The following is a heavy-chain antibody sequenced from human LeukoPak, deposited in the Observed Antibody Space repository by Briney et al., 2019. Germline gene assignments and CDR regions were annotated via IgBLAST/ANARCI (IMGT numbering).Heavy chain of an antibody. D-gene: IGHD5-12*01. CDR1: GFTFSTYG. Sequence: GGSLRLSCAASGFTFSTYGMHWVRQAPGKGLEWVSAISGSGGSTYYADSVKGRFTISRDNSKNTLYLQMNSLRAEDTAVYYCAKAAGVYSGYDWEDYWGQGTLVTVSS. CDR2: ISGSGGST. V-gene: IGHV3-23*01. CDR3: AKAAGVYSGYDWEDY. J-gene: IGHJ4*02.